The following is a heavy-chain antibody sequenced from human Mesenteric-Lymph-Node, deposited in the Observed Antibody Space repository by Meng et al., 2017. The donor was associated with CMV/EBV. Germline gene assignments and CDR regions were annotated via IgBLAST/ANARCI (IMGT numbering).Heavy chain of an antibody. CDR2: MNPDSGGT. Sequence: ASVKVSCKASGYTFTGYFMHWVRQAPGQGLEWMGWMNPDSGGTKYSQNFQGRVTMTRDTSIYTVYMELSRLTSGDTAVYYCATSVSAFLTFWGQGTLVTVSS. CDR1: GYTFTGYF. D-gene: IGHD3-3*02. CDR3: ATSVSAFLTF. J-gene: IGHJ4*02. V-gene: IGHV1-2*02.